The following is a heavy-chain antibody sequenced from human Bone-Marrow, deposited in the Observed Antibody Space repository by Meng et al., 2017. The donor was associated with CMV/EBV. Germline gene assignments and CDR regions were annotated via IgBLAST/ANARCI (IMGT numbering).Heavy chain of an antibody. CDR2: IYPGDSET. CDR1: GYSFTNYW. J-gene: IGHJ3*01. CDR3: ARGGARYGTTDASDV. V-gene: IGHV5-51*01. Sequence: GGSLRLSCQGSGYSFTNYWIVWVRQMPEKGLECMGIIYPGDSETRYSPSFQGQVTISADQSISTAYLQWSSLKASDTAIYYCARGGARYGTTDASDVWGQGTMVTVSS. D-gene: IGHD1-7*01.